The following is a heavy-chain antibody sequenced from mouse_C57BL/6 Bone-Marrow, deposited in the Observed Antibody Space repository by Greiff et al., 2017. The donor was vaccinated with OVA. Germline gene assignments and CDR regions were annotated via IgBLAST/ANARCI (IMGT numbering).Heavy chain of an antibody. V-gene: IGHV1-50*01. J-gene: IGHJ3*01. CDR1: GYTFTSYW. CDR3: ASAVFAY. Sequence: VQLQQPGAELVKPGASVKLSCKASGYTFTSYWMQWVKQRPGQGLEWIGEIDPSDSYTNYNQKFKGKATFTVDTSSSTAYMQLSSLTSEDSAVYYCASAVFAYWGQGTLVTVSA. CDR2: IDPSDSYT.